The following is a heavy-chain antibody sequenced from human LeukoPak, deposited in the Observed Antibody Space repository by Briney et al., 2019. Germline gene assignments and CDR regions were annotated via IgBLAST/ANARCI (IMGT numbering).Heavy chain of an antibody. D-gene: IGHD3-10*01. CDR3: ARGPRITLIRGGQWYFYMDV. CDR2: INPSGGST. Sequence: ASVKVSCKASGHTFTSYYLYWVRQAPGQGLEWMGIINPSGGSTNYAQKFQGRVTMTRDTSTSTVYMELSSLRSEDTAVYYCARGPRITLIRGGQWYFYMDVWGKGTTVTISS. CDR1: GHTFTSYY. V-gene: IGHV1-46*01. J-gene: IGHJ6*03.